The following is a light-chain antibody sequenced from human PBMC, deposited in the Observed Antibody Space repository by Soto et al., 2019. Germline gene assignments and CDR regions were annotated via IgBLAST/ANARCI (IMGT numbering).Light chain of an antibody. CDR3: SSFTAANPVM. CDR2: EVN. Sequence: QSVLTQPPSASGSPGQSVTISCTGTSTDVGGYNYVSWYQQHPGKVPKLIIYEVNKWPSGGPDRLSGSKSGNKAALTVSGLQAEDEADYYCSSFTAANPVMLGGGTKRPVL. J-gene: IGLJ3*02. V-gene: IGLV2-8*01. CDR1: STDVGGYNY.